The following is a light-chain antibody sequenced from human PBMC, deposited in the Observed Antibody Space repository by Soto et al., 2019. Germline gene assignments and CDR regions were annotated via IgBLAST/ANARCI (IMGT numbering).Light chain of an antibody. CDR2: DVT. J-gene: IGLJ2*01. Sequence: QSALTQPRSVSGSPGQSVTISCTGTRSEVGGYNFVSWYQQHPGKAPKLMIYDVTQRPSGVPDRFSGSKSGNTASLTISGLQAEDAADYYCCSYAGSNTYVVFGGGTQLTVL. V-gene: IGLV2-11*01. CDR3: CSYAGSNTYVV. CDR1: RSEVGGYNF.